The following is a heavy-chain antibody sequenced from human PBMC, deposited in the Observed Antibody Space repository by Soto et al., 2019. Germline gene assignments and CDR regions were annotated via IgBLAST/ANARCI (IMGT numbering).Heavy chain of an antibody. J-gene: IGHJ5*02. CDR1: GGSISSGGYS. CDR2: IYHSGST. D-gene: IGHD4-17*01. V-gene: IGHV4-30-2*01. Sequence: SETLSLTCAVSGGSISSGGYSWSWIRQPPGKGLEWIGYIYHSGSTYYNPSLKSRVTISVDRSKNQFSLKLSSVTAADTAVYYCARAPVYGDEKNWFDPWGQGTLVTVSS. CDR3: ARAPVYGDEKNWFDP.